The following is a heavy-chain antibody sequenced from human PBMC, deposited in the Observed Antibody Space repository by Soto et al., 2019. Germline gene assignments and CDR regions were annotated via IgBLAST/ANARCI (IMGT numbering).Heavy chain of an antibody. D-gene: IGHD6-19*01. CDR1: GYTFTTYD. V-gene: IGHV1-8*01. CDR2: MNPNSGNT. CDR3: ATSGSGWYLY. J-gene: IGHJ4*02. Sequence: QVQLVQSGAEVKKPGASVKVSCKASGYTFTTYDINWVRQASGQGLEWMGWMNPNSGNTGYAQKVQGRVTMTRDTSISTAYIELSSLRSEDTAVYYCATSGSGWYLYWGQGTLVTVSS.